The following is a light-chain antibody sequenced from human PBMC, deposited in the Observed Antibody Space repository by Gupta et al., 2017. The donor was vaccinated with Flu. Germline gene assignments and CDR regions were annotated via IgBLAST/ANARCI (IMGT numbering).Light chain of an antibody. V-gene: IGKV1-17*01. CDR1: QYIRNY. CDR3: LQNNISPWT. CDR2: AAS. Sequence: DNQMSQFPSSLSSSEGDSVTITCRESQYIRNYLGWYQQKPGKAPNLLIYAASFLQSGVPSRFSGSGSGTEFTLTISSLQPEDVATYHCLQNNISPWTVGQGTKVEIK. J-gene: IGKJ1*01.